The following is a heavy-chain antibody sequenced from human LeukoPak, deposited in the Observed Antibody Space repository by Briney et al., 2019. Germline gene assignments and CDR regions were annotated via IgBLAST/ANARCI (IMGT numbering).Heavy chain of an antibody. CDR3: ARDSGVGSFGAFDI. V-gene: IGHV3-48*01. D-gene: IGHD1-26*01. CDR2: ISSSSSTI. J-gene: IGHJ3*02. CDR1: GFTFSSYS. Sequence: GGSLRLSCAASGFTFSSYSMNWVRQAPGKGLEWVSYISSSSSTIYYADSVKGRFTISRDNAKNSLYPQMNSLRAEDTAVYYCARDSGVGSFGAFDIWGQGTMVTVSS.